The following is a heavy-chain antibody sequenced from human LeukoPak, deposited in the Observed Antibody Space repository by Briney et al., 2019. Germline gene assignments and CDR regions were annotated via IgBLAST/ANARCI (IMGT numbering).Heavy chain of an antibody. CDR3: ARDGGIAARPHYYYYMDV. Sequence: SVKVSCKACGGTFSSYAISWVRQAPGQGLEWMGGIIPIFGTANYAQKFQGRVTITTDESTSTAYMELSSLRSEDTAVYYCARDGGIAARPHYYYYMDVWGKGTTVTVSS. CDR2: IIPIFGTA. V-gene: IGHV1-69*05. D-gene: IGHD6-6*01. J-gene: IGHJ6*03. CDR1: GGTFSSYA.